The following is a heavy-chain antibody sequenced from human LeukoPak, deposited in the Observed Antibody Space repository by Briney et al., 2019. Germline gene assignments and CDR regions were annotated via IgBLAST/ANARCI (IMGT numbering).Heavy chain of an antibody. CDR1: GGSISSSSYY. V-gene: IGHV4-39*01. Sequence: SETLSLTCTVSGGSISSSSYYWGWIRQPPGKGLEWIGSIYYSGSTYYNPSLKSRVTISVDTSKNQFSLKLSSVTAADTAVYYCARYDYDSSLFWFDPWGQGTLVTVSS. J-gene: IGHJ5*02. D-gene: IGHD3-22*01. CDR2: IYYSGST. CDR3: ARYDYDSSLFWFDP.